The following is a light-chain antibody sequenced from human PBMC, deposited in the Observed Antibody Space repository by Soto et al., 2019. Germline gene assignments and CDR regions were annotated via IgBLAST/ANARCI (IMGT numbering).Light chain of an antibody. Sequence: DIQMTQSPSTLSASVGDRVTITCRASQSISSYLAWYQQKPGKAPNLLIYKASSLQSGVPSRFSGSGSGTEFTLTISSLQPDDFATYNCLQYNSYVWTFGQGTKVDIK. CDR3: LQYNSYVWT. CDR2: KAS. J-gene: IGKJ1*01. CDR1: QSISSY. V-gene: IGKV1-5*03.